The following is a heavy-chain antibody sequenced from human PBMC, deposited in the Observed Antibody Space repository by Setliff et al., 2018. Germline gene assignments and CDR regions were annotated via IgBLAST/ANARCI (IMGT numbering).Heavy chain of an antibody. CDR3: ARAPSVELVTIRTNSWFTY. CDR2: ISVYNGDT. D-gene: IGHD5-18*01. Sequence: SVKVSCKASGYTFRNYAFAWVRQAPGQGLEWVGWISVYNGDTNYAQKFQGRVTLTTDTSTSTAYMELRSLTSDDSAFYYCARAPSVELVTIRTNSWFTYWGQGTLGTVSS. V-gene: IGHV1-18*01. CDR1: GYTFRNYA. J-gene: IGHJ4*02.